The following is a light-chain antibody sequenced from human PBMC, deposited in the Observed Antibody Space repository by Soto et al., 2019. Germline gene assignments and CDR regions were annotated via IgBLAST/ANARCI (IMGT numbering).Light chain of an antibody. CDR2: EVV. CDR1: SSDVGGSNF. J-gene: IGLJ1*01. Sequence: QSVLTQPASVSDSPGQSITISCTGTSSDVGGSNFVSWYQHHPGKAPRLIIYEVVQRPSGVPDRFSGSKSGNTASLTVSGLQAADEADYFCKSYAGSNTYVFGSGTKVTVL. V-gene: IGLV2-8*01. CDR3: KSYAGSNTYV.